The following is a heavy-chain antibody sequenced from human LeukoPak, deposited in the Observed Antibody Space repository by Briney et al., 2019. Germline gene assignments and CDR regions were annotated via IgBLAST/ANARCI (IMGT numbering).Heavy chain of an antibody. J-gene: IGHJ4*02. CDR2: IYSGGGT. D-gene: IGHD3-22*01. V-gene: IGHV3-53*01. CDR3: ARERDYDSSGYYVFGY. CDR1: GFTVSDNY. Sequence: GGSLRLSCAASGFTVSDNYMSWVRQAPGKGLEWVSVIYSGGGTYYADSVKGRFTISRDNSKNTLYLQMNSLRAEDTAVYYCARERDYDSSGYYVFGYWGQGTLVTVSS.